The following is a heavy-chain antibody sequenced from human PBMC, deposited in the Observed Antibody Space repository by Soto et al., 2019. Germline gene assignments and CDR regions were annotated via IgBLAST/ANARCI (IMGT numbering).Heavy chain of an antibody. CDR1: GGTFSSYA. Sequence: GASVKVSCKASGGTFSSYAISWVRQAPGQGLEWMGGIIPIFGTANYAQKFQGRVTITADESTSTAYMELSSLRSEDTAVYYCARAIRRMYSYGYYGMDVWGQGTTVTVSS. CDR3: ARAIRRMYSYGYYGMDV. CDR2: IIPIFGTA. J-gene: IGHJ6*02. V-gene: IGHV1-69*13. D-gene: IGHD5-18*01.